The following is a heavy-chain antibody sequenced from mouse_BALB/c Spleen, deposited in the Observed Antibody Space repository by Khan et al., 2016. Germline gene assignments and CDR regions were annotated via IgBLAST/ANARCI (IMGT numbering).Heavy chain of an antibody. CDR1: GYTFTNYG. Sequence: QIQLVQSGPELKKPGETVKISCKASGYTFTNYGMNWVKQAPGKGLKWMGWINTYTGEPTYADDFKGRFAFSLETSASTAYLQINNLKNEDTATYFGARDFGSSYGWFAYWGQGTLVTVSA. CDR3: ARDFGSSYGWFAY. D-gene: IGHD1-1*01. V-gene: IGHV9-3-1*01. J-gene: IGHJ3*01. CDR2: INTYTGEP.